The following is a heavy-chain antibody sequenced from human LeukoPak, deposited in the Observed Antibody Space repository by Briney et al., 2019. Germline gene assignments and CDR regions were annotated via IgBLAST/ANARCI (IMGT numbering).Heavy chain of an antibody. Sequence: GAAVKVSSKASGYTFTSYYMHWVRQGPGQGLEWMAIINSSGGSTSYAQKFQGRVTMTRDTSTNTVYMELSSLRSEGTAVFYCVGGASRIAALDPFWYFDLWGRGTLVTVSS. J-gene: IGHJ2*01. CDR2: INSSGGST. D-gene: IGHD6-6*01. CDR1: GYTFTSYY. V-gene: IGHV1-46*01. CDR3: VGGASRIAALDPFWYFDL.